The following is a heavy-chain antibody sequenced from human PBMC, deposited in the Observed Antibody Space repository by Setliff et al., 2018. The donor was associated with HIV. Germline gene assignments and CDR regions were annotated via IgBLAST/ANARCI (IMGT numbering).Heavy chain of an antibody. Sequence: SETLSLTCTVSGGSISSGGYYWSWIRQHPGKGLEWIGYIYYSGSTNYNPSLKSRVTISVDTSKNQFSLKLTSVTAADTAMYFCAGDSGYPSNWFDPWGQGILVTVSS. CDR2: IYYSGST. D-gene: IGHD3-22*01. CDR3: AGDSGYPSNWFDP. V-gene: IGHV4-31*02. CDR1: GGSISSGGYY. J-gene: IGHJ5*02.